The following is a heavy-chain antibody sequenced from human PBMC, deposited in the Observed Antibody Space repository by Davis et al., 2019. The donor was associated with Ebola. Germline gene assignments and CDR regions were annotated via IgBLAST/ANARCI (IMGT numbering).Heavy chain of an antibody. J-gene: IGHJ3*02. CDR1: GFTFSSYW. D-gene: IGHD2-15*01. Sequence: PGGSLRLSCAASGFTFSSYWMSWVRQAPGKGLEWVAFIRYDGSNKYYADSVKGRFTVSRDNSKNTLYLQMNSLRAEDTAVYYCAAADIVVVVDGTSYPHAFDTWGQGTVVTVSS. V-gene: IGHV3-30*02. CDR3: AAADIVVVVDGTSYPHAFDT. CDR2: IRYDGSNK.